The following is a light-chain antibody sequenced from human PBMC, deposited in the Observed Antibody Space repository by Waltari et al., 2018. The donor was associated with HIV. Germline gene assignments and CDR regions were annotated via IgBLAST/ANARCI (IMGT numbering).Light chain of an antibody. CDR1: QRIGKS. CDR2: SAS. Sequence: DIQMTQSPNSLSASVGERVTLGCRSSQRIGKSVNWYQQRSGKRPRLLIFSASTLQSGVSPRFTGGGSGTDFTLTINNLQFEDFATYYCEQSYGSPRTFGQGT. CDR3: EQSYGSPRT. J-gene: IGKJ1*01. V-gene: IGKV1-39*01.